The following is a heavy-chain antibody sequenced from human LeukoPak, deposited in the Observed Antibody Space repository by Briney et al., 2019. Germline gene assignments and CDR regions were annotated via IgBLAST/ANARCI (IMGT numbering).Heavy chain of an antibody. CDR2: IKSKTDDGTT. V-gene: IGHV3-15*01. D-gene: IGHD3-9*01. Sequence: PGGSLRLSCAASGFTFSNAWMSWVRQAPGKGLEWVGRIKSKTDDGTTDYAAPVKGRFTISRDDSKNTLYLQMNSLKTEDTAVYYCTTGQWYYDILTGYYGSYYYYGMDVWGQGTTVTVSS. J-gene: IGHJ6*02. CDR1: GFTFSNAW. CDR3: TTGQWYYDILTGYYGSYYYYGMDV.